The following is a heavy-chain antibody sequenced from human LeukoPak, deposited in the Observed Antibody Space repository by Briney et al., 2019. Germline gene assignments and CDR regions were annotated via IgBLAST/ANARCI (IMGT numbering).Heavy chain of an antibody. CDR1: GFTFSSYS. D-gene: IGHD6-25*01. Sequence: QPGGSLRLSCAASGFTFSSYSMNWVRQAPGKGLEWVSYISSSSSTIYYADSVKGRFTISRDNAKNSLYLQVNSLRAEDTAVYYCARGGYFFDSWGHGTLVTVSS. CDR3: ARGGYFFDS. CDR2: ISSSSSTI. V-gene: IGHV3-48*04. J-gene: IGHJ4*01.